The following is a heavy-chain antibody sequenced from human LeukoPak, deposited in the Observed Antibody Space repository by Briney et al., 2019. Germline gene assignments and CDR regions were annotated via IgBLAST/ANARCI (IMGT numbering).Heavy chain of an antibody. CDR1: GFTFSSFG. CDR2: IRYDGSTK. V-gene: IGHV3-30*02. D-gene: IGHD3-22*01. CDR3: AKKRRIATDSSDSFAS. J-gene: IGHJ4*02. Sequence: GGSLRLSCAASGFTFSSFGMHWVRHRPGKGLEWVAFIRYDGSTKYYADSVKGRFTISRDNAKNTVYLQMSSLRPEHPALYHCAKKRRIATDSSDSFASGGQGPLVTVSS.